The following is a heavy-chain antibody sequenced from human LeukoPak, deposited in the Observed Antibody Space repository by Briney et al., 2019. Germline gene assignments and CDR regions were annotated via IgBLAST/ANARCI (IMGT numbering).Heavy chain of an antibody. CDR3: ASVPYYDFWSGSFGFDP. CDR1: GFTFSSYW. V-gene: IGHV3-7*01. Sequence: GGSLRLSCAASGFTFSSYWMSWVRQAPGKGLEWVANIKQDGSEKYYVDSVKGRFTISRDNARNSLYLQMNSLRAEDTAVYYCASVPYYDFWSGSFGFDPWGQGTLVTVSS. CDR2: IKQDGSEK. D-gene: IGHD3-3*01. J-gene: IGHJ5*02.